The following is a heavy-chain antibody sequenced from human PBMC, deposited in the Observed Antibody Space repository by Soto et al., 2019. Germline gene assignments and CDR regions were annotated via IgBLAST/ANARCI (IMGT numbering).Heavy chain of an antibody. J-gene: IGHJ6*03. CDR1: GFTFSSYA. Sequence: GGSLRLSCAASGFTFSSYAMSWVRQAPGKGLEWVSAISGSGGSTYYADSVKGRFTISRDNSKNTLYLQMNSLRAEDTAVYYCAKWTTIGYYYYYYMDVWGKGTTVTVSS. CDR2: ISGSGGST. V-gene: IGHV3-23*01. D-gene: IGHD5-12*01. CDR3: AKWTTIGYYYYYYMDV.